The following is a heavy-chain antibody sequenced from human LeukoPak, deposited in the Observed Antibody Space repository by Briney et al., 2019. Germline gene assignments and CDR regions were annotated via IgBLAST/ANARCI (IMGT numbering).Heavy chain of an antibody. J-gene: IGHJ5*02. CDR1: GYTLTELS. CDR2: FDPEDGET. D-gene: IGHD2-2*01. CDR3: ATVGVVVPAAIPAPRYNWFDP. V-gene: IGHV1-24*01. Sequence: ASVKVSCKVSGYTLTELSMHWVRQAPGKGLEWMGGFDPEDGETIYAQKFQGRVTMTEDTSIDTAYMELSSLRSEDTAVYYCATVGVVVPAAIPAPRYNWFDPWGQGTLVTVSS.